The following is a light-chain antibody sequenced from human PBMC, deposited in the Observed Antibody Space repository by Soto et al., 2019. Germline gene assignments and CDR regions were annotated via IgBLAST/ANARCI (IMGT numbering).Light chain of an antibody. CDR2: AAS. J-gene: IGKJ4*01. CDR1: QSVSSTY. Sequence: ELVFTQSPGTLSLSPGERATLSCSASQSVSSTYLAWYQQKPGQAPRLLIYAASIRATGVPARFSGSGSGTDFTLTINSLQSEDFAVYYCQHYVNWPLTFGGGTKVDIK. CDR3: QHYVNWPLT. V-gene: IGKV3-15*01.